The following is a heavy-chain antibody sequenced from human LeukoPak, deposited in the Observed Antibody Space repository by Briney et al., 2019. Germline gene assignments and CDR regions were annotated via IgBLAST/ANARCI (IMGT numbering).Heavy chain of an antibody. Sequence: ASVKVSCKVSGYTLTELSMHWVRQAPGKGLEWMGGFDPEDGETIYAQKFQGRVTITADESTSTAYMELSSLRSEDTAVYYCARKPGGSGSIGGFDYWGQGTLVTVSS. CDR3: ARKPGGSGSIGGFDY. CDR2: FDPEDGET. D-gene: IGHD3-10*01. V-gene: IGHV1-24*01. J-gene: IGHJ4*02. CDR1: GYTLTELS.